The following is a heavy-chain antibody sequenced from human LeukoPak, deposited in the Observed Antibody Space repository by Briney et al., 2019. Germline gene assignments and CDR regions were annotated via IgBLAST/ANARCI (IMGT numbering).Heavy chain of an antibody. CDR1: GGSFSSTNY. Sequence: SETLSLTCTVSGGSFSSTNYWTWVRQPPGKGLEWIGEVNLQGSTNYNPSLMGRVAISVDMSENHISLQLTSVTAADTAVYYCAREGGPYRPLDYSGQGTLVTVSS. V-gene: IGHV4-4*02. CDR2: VNLQGST. J-gene: IGHJ4*02. CDR3: AREGGPYRPLDY.